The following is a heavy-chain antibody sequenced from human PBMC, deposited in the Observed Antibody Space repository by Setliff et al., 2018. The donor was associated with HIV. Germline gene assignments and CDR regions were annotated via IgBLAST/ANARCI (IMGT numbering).Heavy chain of an antibody. V-gene: IGHV1-46*02. CDR2: ISPFDDTT. CDR1: GYYFNIDY. D-gene: IGHD5-12*01. CDR3: ARDESRGYSGYDSGSDY. J-gene: IGHJ4*02. Sequence: ASVKVSCKTFGYYFNIDYIHWVRQAPGQGLEWMGIISPFDDTTNYAQKFQGRVTTTRDTSTNTVYMELSSLRSEDMAVYYCARDESRGYSGYDSGSDYWGQGTLVTVSS.